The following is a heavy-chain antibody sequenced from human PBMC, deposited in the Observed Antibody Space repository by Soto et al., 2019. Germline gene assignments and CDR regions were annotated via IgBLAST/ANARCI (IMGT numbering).Heavy chain of an antibody. Sequence: PGGSLRLSCAASGFTFSSYSMNWVRQAPGKGLEWVSSISSSSSYIYYADSVKGRFTISRDNAKNSLYLQMNSLRAEDTAVYYCARDDILTGYFDYWGQGTLVTVS. CDR2: ISSSSSYI. V-gene: IGHV3-21*01. J-gene: IGHJ4*02. D-gene: IGHD3-9*01. CDR1: GFTFSSYS. CDR3: ARDDILTGYFDY.